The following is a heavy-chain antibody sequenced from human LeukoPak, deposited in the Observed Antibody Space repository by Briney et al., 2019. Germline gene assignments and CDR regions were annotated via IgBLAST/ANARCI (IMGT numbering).Heavy chain of an antibody. V-gene: IGHV1-69*13. CDR2: IIPIFGTA. CDR1: GHTFSRSY. J-gene: IGHJ4*02. CDR3: ARDRTDYYGSGSYYIFDY. D-gene: IGHD3-10*01. Sequence: GASVKVSCRASGHTFSRSYMHWVRQAPGQGLEWMGGIIPIFGTANYAQKFQGRVTITADESTSTAYMELSSLRSEDTAVYYCARDRTDYYGSGSYYIFDYWGQGTLVTVSS.